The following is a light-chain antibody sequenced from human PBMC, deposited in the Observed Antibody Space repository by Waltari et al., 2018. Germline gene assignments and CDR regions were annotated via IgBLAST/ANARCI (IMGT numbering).Light chain of an antibody. V-gene: IGLV2-14*03. CDR3: SSYTGRSISVV. CDR1: SSDVGGYNS. CDR2: DVT. Sequence: QSALTQPASVSGSPGQSITISCTGTSSDVGGYNSVSSYQQHQGKAPKPMIYDVTSRPSGVSPRFSGSKSDNTASLTISGLQAEDEADYYCSSYTGRSISVVFGGGTKLTVL. J-gene: IGLJ2*01.